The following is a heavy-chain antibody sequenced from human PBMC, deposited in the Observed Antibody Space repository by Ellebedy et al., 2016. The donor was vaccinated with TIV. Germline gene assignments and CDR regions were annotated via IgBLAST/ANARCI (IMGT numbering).Heavy chain of an antibody. V-gene: IGHV4-59*12. J-gene: IGHJ4*03. CDR1: DGPTSGYY. Sequence: MPSETLSLTCTVADGPTSGYYWSWIRRRQGEGLDWIGYIHYTESTSYNPSLKSRVSISGDTPTGHFSLKLKPVTAADTAVYFSARVSDYYGTSYYFDNWGQGTTVTVSS. CDR2: IHYTEST. D-gene: IGHD2-21*02. CDR3: ARVSDYYGTSYYFDN.